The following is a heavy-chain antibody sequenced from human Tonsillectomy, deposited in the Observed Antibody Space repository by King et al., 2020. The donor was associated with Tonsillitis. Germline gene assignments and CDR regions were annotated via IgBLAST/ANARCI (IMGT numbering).Heavy chain of an antibody. CDR2: ISRDGDNT. CDR1: GFTFEDYA. V-gene: IGHV3-43D*03. Sequence: VQQVESGGVAEQPGGSLRLSCAASGFTFEDYAIHWVRQAPGKGLEWVSLISRDGDNTYYADSVKGRFTISRDNSKNSLYLQMNSLRAEDTALYYCATVMKGAAWYLDSWGQGTQVTVSS. J-gene: IGHJ4*02. D-gene: IGHD6-13*01. CDR3: ATVMKGAAWYLDS.